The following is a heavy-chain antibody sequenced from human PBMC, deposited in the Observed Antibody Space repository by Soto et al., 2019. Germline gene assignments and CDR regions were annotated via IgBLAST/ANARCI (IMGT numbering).Heavy chain of an antibody. J-gene: IGHJ2*01. D-gene: IGHD1-26*01. CDR1: GYTFTSYG. V-gene: IGHV1-18*01. CDR2: ISAHNGNT. Sequence: QVQLVQSGPEVKRPGASVKVSCKPSGYTFTSYGISWVRQAPVQGLEWMGWISAHNGNTNYAQKVQGRVTRTTDTSTSTAYMELTSLRSDDTAVYYCARSWYSTTRYFDFWGRGTLVTVSS. CDR3: ARSWYSTTRYFDF.